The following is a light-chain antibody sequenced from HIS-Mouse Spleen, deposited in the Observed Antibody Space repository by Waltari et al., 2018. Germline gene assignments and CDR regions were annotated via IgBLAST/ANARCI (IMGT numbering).Light chain of an antibody. J-gene: IGLJ3*02. Sequence: QSALTQPASVSGSPGQSITISCTGTSSDVGSYNLVSWYQQPPGKAPKLMIYDGSKRHAGVSNRVSGSKSGNTASLTISGLQAEDEADYYCCSYAGSSTWVFGGGTKLTVL. CDR3: CSYAGSSTWV. CDR2: DGS. CDR1: SSDVGSYNL. V-gene: IGLV2-23*01.